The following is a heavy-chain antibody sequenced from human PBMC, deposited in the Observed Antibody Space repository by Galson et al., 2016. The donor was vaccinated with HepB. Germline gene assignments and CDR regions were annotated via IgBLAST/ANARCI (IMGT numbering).Heavy chain of an antibody. D-gene: IGHD1-7*01. CDR2: ISSTGTTT. J-gene: IGHJ4*02. Sequence: SLRLSCAASGFIFSEFYMAWIRQAPGKGLEWVSQISSTGTTTHSADSVKGRFTISRDNTKNSRYLQMNSLRAEDTAVYYCARDHRRWNYDPDAFDMWGQGTLVTVSS. CDR3: ARDHRRWNYDPDAFDM. V-gene: IGHV3-11*01. CDR1: GFIFSEFY.